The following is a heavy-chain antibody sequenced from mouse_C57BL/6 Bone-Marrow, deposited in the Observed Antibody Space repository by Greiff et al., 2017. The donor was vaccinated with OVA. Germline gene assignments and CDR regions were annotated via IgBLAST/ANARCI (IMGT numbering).Heavy chain of an antibody. V-gene: IGHV7-1*01. CDR2: SRNKANDYTT. CDR1: GFTFSDFY. D-gene: IGHD2-4*01. J-gene: IGHJ4*01. CDR3: ARDADDYEGAMDY. Sequence: DVMLVESGGGLVQSGRSLRLSCATSGFTFSDFYMEWVRQAPGKGLEWIAASRNKANDYTTEYSASVKGRFIVSRDTSQSILYLQMNALRAEDTAIYYCARDADDYEGAMDYWGQGTSVTVSS.